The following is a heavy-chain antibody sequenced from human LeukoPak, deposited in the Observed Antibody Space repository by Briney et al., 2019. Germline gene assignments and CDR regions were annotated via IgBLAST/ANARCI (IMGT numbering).Heavy chain of an antibody. Sequence: SETLSLTCTVSGGAISSSSYYWGWIRQPPGKGLEWIGSIYYSGSTYYNPSLKSRVTISVDTSKNQFSLKLSSVTAADTAVYYCAHDYGDVFDYWGQGTLVTVSS. CDR1: GGAISSSSYY. CDR3: AHDYGDVFDY. CDR2: IYYSGST. D-gene: IGHD4-17*01. V-gene: IGHV4-39*01. J-gene: IGHJ4*02.